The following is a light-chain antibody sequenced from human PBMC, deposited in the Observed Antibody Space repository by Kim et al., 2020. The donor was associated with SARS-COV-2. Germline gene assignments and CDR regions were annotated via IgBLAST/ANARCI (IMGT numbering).Light chain of an antibody. CDR1: SLRSYY. V-gene: IGLV3-19*01. J-gene: IGLJ3*02. CDR2: GKN. Sequence: SSELTQDPAVSVALGQTVRITCQGDSLRSYYASWXHQKPGQAPVLVIYGKNNRPSGIPDRFSGSSSGNTASLTITGAQAEDEADYYFNSRDSSGNHWVFG. CDR3: NSRDSSGNHWV.